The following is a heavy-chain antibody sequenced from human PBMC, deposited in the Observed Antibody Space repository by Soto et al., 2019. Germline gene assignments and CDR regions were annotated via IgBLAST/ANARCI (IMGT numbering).Heavy chain of an antibody. CDR1: AFSYSDYN. CDR3: SRARGAAAIGPFDY. V-gene: IGHV3-11*03. D-gene: IGHD2-2*01. CDR2: ISSSSSYT. J-gene: IGHJ4*02. Sequence: GSRRIDCAASAFSYSDYNMSCTVSAPGKGLEWVSYISSSSSYTNYADSVKGRFTISRDNAKNSLYLQINSLRAEDTAVYYCSRARGAAAIGPFDYCGTGTLVTVSS.